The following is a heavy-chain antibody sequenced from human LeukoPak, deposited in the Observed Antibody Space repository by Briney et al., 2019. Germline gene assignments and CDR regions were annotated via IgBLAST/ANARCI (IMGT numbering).Heavy chain of an antibody. Sequence: GASVKVSCKASGYTFTTYNINWVRQAPGQGLEWMGWISGYNGNKNYAQKLQGRVTMTTDTSTSTAYMELRSLKSGDTAVYYCASLKNYYDSSGYLVTDAFDIWGQGTMVTVSS. J-gene: IGHJ3*02. D-gene: IGHD3-22*01. CDR2: ISGYNGNK. V-gene: IGHV1-18*01. CDR1: GYTFTTYN. CDR3: ASLKNYYDSSGYLVTDAFDI.